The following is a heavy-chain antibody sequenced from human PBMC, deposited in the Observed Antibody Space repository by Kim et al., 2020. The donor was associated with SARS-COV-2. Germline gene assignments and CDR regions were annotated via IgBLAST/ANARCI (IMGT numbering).Heavy chain of an antibody. CDR2: IWYDGSNK. D-gene: IGHD5-12*01. J-gene: IGHJ4*02. V-gene: IGHV3-33*01. CDR3: ARAGERWLRFFGSSKLDY. Sequence: GGSLRLSCAASGFTFSSYGMHWVRQAPGKGLEWVAVIWYDGSNKYYADSVKGRFTISRDNSKNTLYLQMNSLRAEDTAVYYCARAGERWLRFFGSSKLDYWGQGTLVTVSS. CDR1: GFTFSSYG.